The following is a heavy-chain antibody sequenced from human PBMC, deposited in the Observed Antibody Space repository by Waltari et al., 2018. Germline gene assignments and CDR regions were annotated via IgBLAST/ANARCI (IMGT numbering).Heavy chain of an antibody. J-gene: IGHJ4*02. D-gene: IGHD5-12*01. CDR3: ARGDIVAMSHLN. Sequence: EVQLVATGGGLIHPGGSLRLSCAASGFTGSSNYTSWVRKAPGKGLEWVSVIYSGGSTYYADSVKGRFTISRDNSKNTLYLQMNSLRAEDTAVYYCARGDIVAMSHLNWGQGTLVTVSS. CDR2: IYSGGST. CDR1: GFTGSSNY. V-gene: IGHV3-53*02.